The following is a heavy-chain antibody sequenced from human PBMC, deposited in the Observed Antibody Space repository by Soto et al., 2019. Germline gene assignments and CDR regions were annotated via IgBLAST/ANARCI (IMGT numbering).Heavy chain of an antibody. D-gene: IGHD6-19*01. Sequence: SETLSPPCTVFGGSISSHYCSWIRQPPGKGLEWIGYIYYSGSTNYNPSLKSRVNISVDTSKDQLSLKLSSVTAADTAVYYCARVGEQWLDMDVWGKGTTVTGSS. CDR3: ARVGEQWLDMDV. CDR2: IYYSGST. CDR1: GGSISSHY. V-gene: IGHV4-59*08. J-gene: IGHJ6*03.